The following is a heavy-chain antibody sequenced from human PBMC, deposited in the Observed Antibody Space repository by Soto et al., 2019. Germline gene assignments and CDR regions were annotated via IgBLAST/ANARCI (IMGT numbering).Heavy chain of an antibody. V-gene: IGHV1-18*01. D-gene: IGHD2-15*01. CDR1: GYTFTSYG. CDR2: INTNNGNT. J-gene: IGHJ3*01. CDR3: ARDLLGSFDV. Sequence: QVQLAQSGAVVKKPGASVKVSCKASGYTFTSYGIGWVRQAPGQGLEWMGWINTNNGNTNSAQRLQGRVTMTADTSTRTGYMELRSLRSDDTAIYYCARDLLGSFDVWGQGTMVTISS.